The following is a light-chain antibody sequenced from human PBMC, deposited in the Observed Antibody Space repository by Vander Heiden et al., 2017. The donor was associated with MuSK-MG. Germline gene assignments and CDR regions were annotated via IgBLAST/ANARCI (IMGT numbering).Light chain of an antibody. Sequence: EIQMTQSASSLSASVGDRVTISCQASQDISNFLNWYQQKPGKAPKLLIYDASNLETGVPSRFSGGGSGTDFTLTISSLHPDDFATYYCQQDLNLPSTFGQGTKLEIK. CDR1: QDISNF. CDR3: QQDLNLPST. J-gene: IGKJ2*01. V-gene: IGKV1-33*01. CDR2: DAS.